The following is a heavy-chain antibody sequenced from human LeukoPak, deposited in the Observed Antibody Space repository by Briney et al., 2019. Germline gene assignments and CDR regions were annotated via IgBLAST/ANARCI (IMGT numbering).Heavy chain of an antibody. CDR3: AGYFARTGYYAEGFDI. V-gene: IGHV3-7*01. CDR1: GLTFSRDW. Sequence: GGSLRLSCEASGLTFSRDWMGWVRQAPGKGLEWVANIRQDGGETYYGDSVKGRFIISRDNAKNSLFLQMNRLRAEDTAVYYCAGYFARTGYYAEGFDIWGQGTMVTVSS. J-gene: IGHJ3*02. D-gene: IGHD3/OR15-3a*01. CDR2: IRQDGGET.